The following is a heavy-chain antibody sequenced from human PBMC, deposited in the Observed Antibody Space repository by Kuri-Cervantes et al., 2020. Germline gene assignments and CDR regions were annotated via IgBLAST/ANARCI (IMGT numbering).Heavy chain of an antibody. J-gene: IGHJ3*02. CDR1: GGSISSYY. CDR2: IFYSGST. Sequence: SETLSLTCTVSGGSISSYYWSWIRQPPGKGREWIGYIFYSGSTNYNTSLKRRVTISVDTSKNQFSLKLSSVTAADTSAYYRASVLTPLYAFDIWGQGTMVTVSS. D-gene: IGHD4-23*01. V-gene: IGHV4-59*01. CDR3: ASVLTPLYAFDI.